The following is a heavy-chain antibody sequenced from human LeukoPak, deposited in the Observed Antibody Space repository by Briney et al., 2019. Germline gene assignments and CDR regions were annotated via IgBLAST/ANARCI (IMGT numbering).Heavy chain of an antibody. V-gene: IGHV3-30*01. J-gene: IGHJ6*03. D-gene: IGHD6-13*01. Sequence: GGSLRLSCAASGFIFSNFAMHWVRQAPGKGLEWVALISYDGSHTYYADSMKGRFTISRDNSRNVLYLQMTSLSGDDSAVYYCARGEQELVRDYYYYMDVWGKGTTVTVSS. CDR2: ISYDGSHT. CDR1: GFIFSNFA. CDR3: ARGEQELVRDYYYYMDV.